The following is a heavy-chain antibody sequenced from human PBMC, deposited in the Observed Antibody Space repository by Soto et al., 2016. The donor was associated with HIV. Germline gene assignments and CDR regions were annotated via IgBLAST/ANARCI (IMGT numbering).Heavy chain of an antibody. D-gene: IGHD7-27*01. J-gene: IGHJ4*02. CDR1: GSSISSDGYY. Sequence: QVQLQESGPGLVKPSQTLSLTCSVSGSSISSDGYYWSWIRQHPGKGLEWIAYIYYSGTTYYNPSLKSRLTISVDTSKNQFSLSLSSVTAADTAVYFCARRTANWGHFDYWGQGTLVTVSA. V-gene: IGHV4-31*03. CDR3: ARRTANWGHFDY. CDR2: IYYSGTT.